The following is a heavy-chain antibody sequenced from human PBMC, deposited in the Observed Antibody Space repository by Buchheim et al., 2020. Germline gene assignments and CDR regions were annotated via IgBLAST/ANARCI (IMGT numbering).Heavy chain of an antibody. D-gene: IGHD2-15*01. CDR2: ISGSVGST. J-gene: IGHJ2*01. CDR1: EFNFNNYA. V-gene: IGHV3-23*01. CDR3: AKHRRDVVIHGSWYFDL. Sequence: EVQLLESGGGLVQPGGSLRLSCAASEFNFNNYAMSWVRQAPGTGLEWVSAISGSVGSTYYADSVKGRFTISRDNSKNTLYLQMNSLRAEDTAVYYCAKHRRDVVIHGSWYFDLWGRGTL.